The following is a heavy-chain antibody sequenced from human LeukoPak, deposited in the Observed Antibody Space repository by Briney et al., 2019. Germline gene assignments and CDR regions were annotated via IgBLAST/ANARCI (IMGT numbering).Heavy chain of an antibody. CDR3: ATRGGEFWSGFEN. CDR1: GDSLTDLN. Sequence: GASVKVSCKVSGDSLTDLNIQWVRQAPGKGLECLGGFDPEQAKTIYAQNFQGRVTMTEDASTDTAYMELNSLKSEDTAVYYCATRGGEFWSGFENWGQGTLVTVSS. D-gene: IGHD3-3*01. V-gene: IGHV1-24*01. CDR2: FDPEQAKT. J-gene: IGHJ4*02.